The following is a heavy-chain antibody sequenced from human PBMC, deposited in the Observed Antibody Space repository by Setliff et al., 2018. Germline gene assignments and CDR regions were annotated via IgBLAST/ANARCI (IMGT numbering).Heavy chain of an antibody. V-gene: IGHV3-23*01. D-gene: IGHD6-6*01. CDR3: ATYKRSSSFEY. CDR1: GFTFTSYA. Sequence: PGESLKISCAASGFTFTSYAMNWVRQAPGKGLEWVSAISGSGGSTDYADSVKGRFTISRDNSKNTLYLQMNGLRAEDTAIYYCATYKRSSSFEYWGQGSLVTVSS. J-gene: IGHJ4*02. CDR2: ISGSGGST.